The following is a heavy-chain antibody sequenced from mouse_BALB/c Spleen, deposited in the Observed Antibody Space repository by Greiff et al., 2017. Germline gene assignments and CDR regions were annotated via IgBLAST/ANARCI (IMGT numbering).Heavy chain of an antibody. V-gene: IGHV5-6-3*01. J-gene: IGHJ1*01. CDR2: INSNGGST. D-gene: IGHD1-1*02. CDR3: ARRTDYPYWYFDV. Sequence: DVKLQESGGDLVKPGGSLKLSCAASGFTFSSYGMSWVRQTPDKRLEWVATINSNGGSTYYPDSVKGRFTISRDNAKNTLYLQMSSLKSEDTAMYYCARRTDYPYWYFDVWGAGTTVTVSS. CDR1: GFTFSSYG.